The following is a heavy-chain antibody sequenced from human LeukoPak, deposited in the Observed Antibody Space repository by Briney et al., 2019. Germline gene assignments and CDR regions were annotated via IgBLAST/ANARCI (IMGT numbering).Heavy chain of an antibody. D-gene: IGHD5-18*01. CDR2: IVVGSGNT. CDR3: ARGVDTALLPYYYYFMDV. CDR1: GFTFTSSA. V-gene: IGHV1-58*02. J-gene: IGHJ6*03. Sequence: ASVKVSCKASGFTFTSSAMQWVRQARGQRLEWIGWIVVGSGNTNYAQKFQERVTITRDMSTSTAYMELSRLRSDDTAVYYCARGVDTALLPYYYYFMDVWGKGTTVTVSS.